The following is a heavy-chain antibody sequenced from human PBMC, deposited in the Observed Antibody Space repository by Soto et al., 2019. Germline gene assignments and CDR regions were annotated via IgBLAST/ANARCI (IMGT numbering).Heavy chain of an antibody. CDR1: GLTFSSYW. V-gene: IGHV3-7*01. Sequence: PGGSLRLSCAASGLTFSSYWMSWVRQAPGKGLEWVANIKQDGSEKYYVDSVKGRFTISRDNAKNSLYLQMNSLRAEDTAVYYCASNRPFPGGAFDIWGQGTMVTVSS. J-gene: IGHJ3*02. CDR3: ASNRPFPGGAFDI. CDR2: IKQDGSEK.